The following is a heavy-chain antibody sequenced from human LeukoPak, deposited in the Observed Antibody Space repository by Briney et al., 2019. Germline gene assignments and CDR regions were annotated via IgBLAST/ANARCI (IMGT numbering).Heavy chain of an antibody. CDR3: AKESITTSPGTYYYYYYGMDV. Sequence: QPGGSLRLSCAASGITFGNNWMHWVRQGPGKGLVWISRINSDGGGAIYADSVKGRFTVSRDNAKNTLYLQMNSLRAEDTAVYYCAKESITTSPGTYYYYYYGMDVWGQGTTVTVSS. CDR1: GITFGNNW. D-gene: IGHD3-10*01. CDR2: INSDGGGA. J-gene: IGHJ6*02. V-gene: IGHV3-74*01.